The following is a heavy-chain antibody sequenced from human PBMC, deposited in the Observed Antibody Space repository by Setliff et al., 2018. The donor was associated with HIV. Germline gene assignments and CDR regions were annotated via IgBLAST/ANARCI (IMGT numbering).Heavy chain of an antibody. CDR1: GFTFSRFA. V-gene: IGHV3-33*03. CDR3: AKDFQWSTVNTPLNYQYGMDV. D-gene: IGHD4-17*01. J-gene: IGHJ6*02. Sequence: GGSLRLSCAASGFTFSRFAMHWVRQAPGKGLEWVAVIWYDGSYEYYADSVRGRFTISRDNSKNTLYLQMNNLRPEDTAVYYCAKDFQWSTVNTPLNYQYGMDVWGQGTTVTVSS. CDR2: IWYDGSYE.